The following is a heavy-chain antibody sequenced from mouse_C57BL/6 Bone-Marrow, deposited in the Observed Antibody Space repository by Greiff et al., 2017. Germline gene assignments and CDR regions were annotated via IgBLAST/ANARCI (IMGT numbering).Heavy chain of an antibody. Sequence: VQLKQSGAELVRPGASVKLSCTASGFNIKDDYMNWVKQRPEQGLEWIGWIDPENGDTEYASKFQGKATITADTSSNTAYLQLSSLTSEDTAVYYCTSITTVAYYAMDYWGQGTSVTVSS. CDR2: IDPENGDT. V-gene: IGHV14-4*01. D-gene: IGHD1-1*01. J-gene: IGHJ4*01. CDR3: TSITTVAYYAMDY. CDR1: GFNIKDDY.